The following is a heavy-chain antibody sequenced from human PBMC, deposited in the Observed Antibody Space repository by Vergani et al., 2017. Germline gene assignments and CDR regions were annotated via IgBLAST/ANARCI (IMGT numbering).Heavy chain of an antibody. CDR2: IYYSGST. D-gene: IGHD6-13*01. CDR3: ARVRGSSWYNWFDP. V-gene: IGHV4-39*07. Sequence: QLQLQESGPGLVKPSETLSLTCTVSGGSISSSSYYWGWIRQPPGKGLGWIGSIYYSGSTYYNPSLKSRVTISVDTSKNQFSLKLSSVTAADTAVYYCARVRGSSWYNWFDPWGQGTLVTVSS. CDR1: GGSISSSSYY. J-gene: IGHJ5*02.